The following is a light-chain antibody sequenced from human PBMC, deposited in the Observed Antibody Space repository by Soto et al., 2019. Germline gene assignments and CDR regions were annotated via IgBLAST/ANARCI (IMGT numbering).Light chain of an antibody. CDR2: DAS. CDR1: QSISSW. CDR3: QQYETFSGT. V-gene: IGKV1-5*01. Sequence: DIHITQSASTRSSSVLYRCTITCLASQSISSWLAWYQQKPGEAPKLLIYDASALPRGVPSRFSGSGSGTKFTLTIASLQPDDFATYYCQQYETFSGTFGPGTKVDIK. J-gene: IGKJ1*01.